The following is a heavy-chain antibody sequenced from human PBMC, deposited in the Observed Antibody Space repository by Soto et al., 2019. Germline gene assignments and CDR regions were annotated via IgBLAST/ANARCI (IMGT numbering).Heavy chain of an antibody. Sequence: GASVKVSCKASGYTFTTYGITWVRQAPGQGLEWMGWISAYNGNTNYAQKFQGRVTMTTDTSTNTAYMDLRRLKSDGTAMYYCARVPLRGWLASQHGWFDPWGQGTLVTVSS. CDR1: GYTFTTYG. CDR2: ISAYNGNT. D-gene: IGHD6-19*01. CDR3: ARVPLRGWLASQHGWFDP. J-gene: IGHJ5*02. V-gene: IGHV1-18*01.